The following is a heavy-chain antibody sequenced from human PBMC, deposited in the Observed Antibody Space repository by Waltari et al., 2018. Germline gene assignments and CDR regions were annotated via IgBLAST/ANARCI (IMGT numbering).Heavy chain of an antibody. CDR3: ARATMAAAGTRYYGMDV. D-gene: IGHD6-13*01. V-gene: IGHV4-39*07. CDR2: IYYSGST. CDR1: GGSISSSSSY. J-gene: IGHJ6*02. Sequence: QLQLQESGPGLVKPSETLSLTCTVSGGSISSSSSYWGVIRQPPGKGLEWIGSIYYSGSTYYNPSLKSRVTISVDTSKNQFSLKLSSVTAADTAVYYCARATMAAAGTRYYGMDVWGQGTTVTVSS.